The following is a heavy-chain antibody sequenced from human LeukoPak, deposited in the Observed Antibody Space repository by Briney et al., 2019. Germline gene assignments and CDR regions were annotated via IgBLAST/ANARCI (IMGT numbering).Heavy chain of an antibody. CDR3: ARASLGTVVVPAAINWFDP. CDR2: IIPILGIA. Sequence: SVKVSCKASGGTFSSYAISWVRQAPGQGLEWMGRIIPILGIANYAQKFQGRVTITADKSTSTAYMELSSLRSEDTAVYYCARASLGTVVVPAAINWFDPWGQGTLVTVSS. CDR1: GGTFSSYA. J-gene: IGHJ5*02. V-gene: IGHV1-69*04. D-gene: IGHD2-2*01.